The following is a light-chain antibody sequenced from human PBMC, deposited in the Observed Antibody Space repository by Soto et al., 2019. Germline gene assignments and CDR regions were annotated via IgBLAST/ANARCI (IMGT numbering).Light chain of an antibody. CDR3: QQYKDWPPLA. CDR1: QSVNSN. V-gene: IGKV3-15*01. CDR2: GAS. J-gene: IGKJ1*01. Sequence: EIVMTQSPATLSVSPGERAALSCRASQSVNSNLAWYQQKPGQAPRLLIYGASTRATATPARFSGSGSGTEFTLTISSLQSEDVAVYYCQQYKDWPPLAFGQGTKVEIK.